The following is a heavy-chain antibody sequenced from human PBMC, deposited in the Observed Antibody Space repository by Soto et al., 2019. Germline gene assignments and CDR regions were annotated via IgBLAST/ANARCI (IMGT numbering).Heavy chain of an antibody. CDR3: ARSITIFGLVIIDYYYYGMAF. Sequence: SVKVSCKASGGTFSSYAISWVRQAPGQGLEWMGGIIPIFGTANYAQKFQGRVTITADEPTSTAYMELSSLRSEDTAVYYCARSITIFGLVIIDYYYYGMAFSGQGSTVTGSS. D-gene: IGHD3-3*01. CDR1: GGTFSSYA. V-gene: IGHV1-69*13. J-gene: IGHJ6*02. CDR2: IIPIFGTA.